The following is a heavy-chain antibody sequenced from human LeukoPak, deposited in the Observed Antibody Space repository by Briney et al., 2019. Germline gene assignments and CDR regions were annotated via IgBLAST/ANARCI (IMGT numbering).Heavy chain of an antibody. CDR3: ARDLYYDILTGYYNDY. J-gene: IGHJ4*02. V-gene: IGHV3-7*01. CDR2: IKQDGSEK. CDR1: GFTFSSYW. Sequence: GGSLRLSCAASGFTFSSYWMSWVRQAPGKGLEWVANIKQDGSEKYYVDSVKGRFTISRDNAKNSLYLQMNSLRAEDTAVYYCARDLYYDILTGYYNDYWGQGTLVTVSS. D-gene: IGHD3-9*01.